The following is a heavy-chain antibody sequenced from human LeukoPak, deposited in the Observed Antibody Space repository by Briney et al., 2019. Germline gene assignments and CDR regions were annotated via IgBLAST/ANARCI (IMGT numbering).Heavy chain of an antibody. CDR1: GYTFTSYY. Sequence: ASVKVSCKTSGYTFTSYYIHWMRQAPGQGPEWMGIINPIGGTTDYAQKFQGRVTMTRDTSTSIVYMELSSLSPEDTAVYYCARQQGLQNLNFHHRGQGTLVTVSS. CDR2: INPIGGTT. V-gene: IGHV1-46*01. D-gene: IGHD4-11*01. J-gene: IGHJ1*01. CDR3: ARQQGLQNLNFHH.